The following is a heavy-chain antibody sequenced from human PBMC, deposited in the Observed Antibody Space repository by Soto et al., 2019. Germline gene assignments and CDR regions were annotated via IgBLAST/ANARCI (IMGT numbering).Heavy chain of an antibody. D-gene: IGHD2-2*02. Sequence: SETLSLTCTITSSSIVSYSWRSTSQPTRTGLEWIGYIYYSGRTNYNPSLKSRVTISVDTSKNQFSLKLSSVTAADTAVYYCARGYCSSTSCYIWDNWFDPWGQGTLVTVS. CDR2: IYYSGRT. J-gene: IGHJ5*02. CDR3: ARGYCSSTSCYIWDNWFDP. V-gene: IGHV4-59*01. CDR1: SSSIVSYS.